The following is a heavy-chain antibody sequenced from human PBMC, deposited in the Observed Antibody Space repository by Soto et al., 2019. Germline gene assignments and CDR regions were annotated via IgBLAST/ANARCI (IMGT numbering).Heavy chain of an antibody. J-gene: IGHJ5*02. Sequence: GESLKISCDASGYSFTTYWISWVRQMPGKGLEWMGAIDPRDSYTKYSPSFQGHVTISVDKSISTAYLQWNSLKASDTAIYYCAREKSDLELFNWLDPWGQGTLVTVSS. CDR1: GYSFTTYW. CDR3: AREKSDLELFNWLDP. D-gene: IGHD1-7*01. V-gene: IGHV5-10-1*01. CDR2: IDPRDSYT.